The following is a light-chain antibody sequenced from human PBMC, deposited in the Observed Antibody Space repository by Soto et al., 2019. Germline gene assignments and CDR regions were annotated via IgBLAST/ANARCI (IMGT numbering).Light chain of an antibody. Sequence: EIVMTQSPATLSVSPGERATLSCRASQSVSSNLAWYQQKPGQAPRLLIYGPSTRATGIPARFSGSGSGTEFTLTISSLQSEDFAVYYCQQYNNWPRVTFGPGTKVDI. J-gene: IGKJ3*01. CDR2: GPS. CDR3: QQYNNWPRVT. V-gene: IGKV3D-15*01. CDR1: QSVSSN.